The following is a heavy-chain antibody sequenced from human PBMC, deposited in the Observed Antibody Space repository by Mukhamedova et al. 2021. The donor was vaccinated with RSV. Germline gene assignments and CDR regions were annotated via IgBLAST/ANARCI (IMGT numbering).Heavy chain of an antibody. CDR3: ARARQPSSMGFYYHYMDV. CDR2: ISDTGKT. D-gene: IGHD2/OR15-2a*01. Sequence: GLEWIGRISDTGKTNYNPSLKSRLTLSIDPSNNQFSLTLNSVTAADAAVYYCARARQPSSMGFYYHYMDVWGAGIPVTVSS. J-gene: IGHJ6*03. V-gene: IGHV4-4*07.